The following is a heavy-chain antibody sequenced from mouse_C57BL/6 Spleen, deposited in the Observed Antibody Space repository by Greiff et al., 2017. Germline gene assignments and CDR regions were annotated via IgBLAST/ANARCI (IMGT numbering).Heavy chain of an antibody. CDR2: INPSTGGT. CDR3: ARGYYDSSFFDY. D-gene: IGHD1-1*01. J-gene: IGHJ2*01. V-gene: IGHV1-42*01. Sequence: VQLQQSGPELVKPGASVKISCKASGYSFTGYYMNWVKQSPEKSLEWIGEINPSTGGTTYNQKFKAKATMTVDKSSSTAYMQLKSLTSEDSAVYYCARGYYDSSFFDYWGQGTTLTVSS. CDR1: GYSFTGYY.